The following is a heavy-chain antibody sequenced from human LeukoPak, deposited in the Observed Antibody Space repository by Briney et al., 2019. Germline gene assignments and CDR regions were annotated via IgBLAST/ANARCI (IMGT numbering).Heavy chain of an antibody. J-gene: IGHJ4*02. CDR1: GFTVTNAW. Sequence: GGSVRLSCKVSGFTVTNAWMNWVRQARGKGLECVGRIRSKADGGTTDYATPVTGRFTISRDDSRNTLYLQMNSLKTEDTAVYYCTTGVRGDWGQGTLVTVSS. V-gene: IGHV3-15*07. CDR3: TTGVRGD. CDR2: IRSKADGGTT. D-gene: IGHD2-15*01.